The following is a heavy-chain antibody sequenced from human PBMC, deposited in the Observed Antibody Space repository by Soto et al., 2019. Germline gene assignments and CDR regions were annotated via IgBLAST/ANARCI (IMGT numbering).Heavy chain of an antibody. CDR3: ARDSGGTTVAFGMDA. D-gene: IGHD4-17*01. CDR1: GGTFSSSA. J-gene: IGHJ6*02. V-gene: IGHV1-69*01. CDR2: IIPIFGPA. Sequence: QVQLVQPGAEVKKHGSSVKVSCKASGGTFSSSAISWVRQATGQGLEWMGGIIPIFGPANYAQKFQGRVTLPAYESTSTASMELSSLRSEDTAVYYWARDSGGTTVAFGMDAWGQGTTVTVSS.